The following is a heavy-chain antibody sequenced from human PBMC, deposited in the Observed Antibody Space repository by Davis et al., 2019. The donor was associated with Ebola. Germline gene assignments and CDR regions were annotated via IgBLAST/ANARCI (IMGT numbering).Heavy chain of an antibody. Sequence: SGPTLVKPTQTLTLTCTFSGFSLSTSGVGVGWIRQPPGKALEWLALIYWNDDQRYSPSLKSRLTIPKDTSKNQVVLTMTNMDPVDTATYHCAHRPVISVAGTGYFQHWGQGTLVTVSS. D-gene: IGHD6-19*01. J-gene: IGHJ1*01. CDR1: GFSLSTSGVG. CDR2: IYWNDDQ. V-gene: IGHV2-5*01. CDR3: AHRPVISVAGTGYFQH.